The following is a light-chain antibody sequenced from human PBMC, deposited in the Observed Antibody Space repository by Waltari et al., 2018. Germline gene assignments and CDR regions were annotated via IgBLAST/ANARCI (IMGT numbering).Light chain of an antibody. J-gene: IGKJ4*01. CDR1: QNVNNF. Sequence: EIVLTQSPATLSLSPGERATLSCRASQNVNNFLNWYQQKPGQAPRLLIYDASNRPTGVPDRFSGSGSGTDFTLTISRLDPEDFGVYYCQQRSDWLTFGGGT. V-gene: IGKV3-11*01. CDR3: QQRSDWLT. CDR2: DAS.